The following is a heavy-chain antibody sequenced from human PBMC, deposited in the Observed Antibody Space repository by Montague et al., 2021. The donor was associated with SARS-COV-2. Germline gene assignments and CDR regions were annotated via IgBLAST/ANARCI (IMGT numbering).Heavy chain of an antibody. Sequence: SETLSLTCAVSGGSINPYYWSWIRQPPGKGLEWIGYIYYSGSTNYNPSLESRVTILVDTSKKQFSLKLKPMTAADTAVYYCARRRGHYGMDVWGQGTTITVSS. CDR1: GGSINPYY. CDR2: IYYSGST. V-gene: IGHV4-59*01. J-gene: IGHJ6*02. CDR3: ARRRGHYGMDV.